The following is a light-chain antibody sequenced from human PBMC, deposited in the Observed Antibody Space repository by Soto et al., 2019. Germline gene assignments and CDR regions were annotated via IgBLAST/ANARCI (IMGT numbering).Light chain of an antibody. Sequence: EIVLTQSPGTLSLSPGERVTLSCRASQRVTNNNLAWFQQKPGQPPRLLIHAASTRAVGIPVRFSGGGSGTYFTLAISRLEPEDFAVYYCHQYGNSAYTFGQGTKVEMK. CDR2: AAS. CDR3: HQYGNSAYT. V-gene: IGKV3-20*01. CDR1: QRVTNNN. J-gene: IGKJ2*01.